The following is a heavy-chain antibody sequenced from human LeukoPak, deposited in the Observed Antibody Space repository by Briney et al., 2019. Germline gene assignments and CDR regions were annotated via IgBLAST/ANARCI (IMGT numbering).Heavy chain of an antibody. J-gene: IGHJ5*02. CDR1: GFSFTNTW. D-gene: IGHD3-10*01. CDR3: PTDPFLFSGGSAP. CDR2: IKSNPDGGAT. V-gene: IGHV3-15*01. Sequence: GGSLRLSCAASGFSFTNTWMSWVRQAPGRGLEWVGRIKSNPDGGATVYSAPVKGRFTISRDDSKTTLYLQLDSLKAENTAVYYCPTDPFLFSGGSAPWGQGPRVTVSS.